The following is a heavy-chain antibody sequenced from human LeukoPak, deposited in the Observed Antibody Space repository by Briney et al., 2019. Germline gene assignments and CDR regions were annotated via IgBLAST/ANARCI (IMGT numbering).Heavy chain of an antibody. Sequence: PSETLSLTCTVSGYSISSGYYWGWIRQPPGKGLEWIGSIHHSGSTYYNPSLKSRVTISVDTSKNQFSLKLSSVTAADTAVYYCARAIAATSSGYYSYFDYWGQGTLVTVSS. CDR2: IHHSGST. CDR3: ARAIAATSSGYYSYFDY. CDR1: GYSISSGYY. V-gene: IGHV4-38-2*02. J-gene: IGHJ4*02. D-gene: IGHD3-22*01.